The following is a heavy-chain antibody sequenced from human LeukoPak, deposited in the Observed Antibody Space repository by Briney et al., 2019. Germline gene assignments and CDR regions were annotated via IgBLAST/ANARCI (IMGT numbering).Heavy chain of an antibody. D-gene: IGHD5-18*01. J-gene: IGHJ4*02. Sequence: GGSLRLSCAASGFTFSSYAMSWVRQAPGKGLEWVSAISGSGGSTYYADSVKGRFTISRDNSKDTLYLQMNSLRAEDTAVYYCARHLSGVTGYTYGRGIDYWGQGTLVTVSS. CDR1: GFTFSSYA. CDR3: ARHLSGVTGYTYGRGIDY. V-gene: IGHV3-23*01. CDR2: ISGSGGST.